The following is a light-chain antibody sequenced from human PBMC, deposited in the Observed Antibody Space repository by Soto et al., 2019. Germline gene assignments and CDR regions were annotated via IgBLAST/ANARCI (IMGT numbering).Light chain of an antibody. CDR1: QSVSNNY. J-gene: IGKJ2*01. V-gene: IGKV3-20*01. Sequence: EIALTQSPGTLSLSPGEGATLSCRAIQSVSNNYLAWYQQKPGQPPRLLIHGVSNRATGIPDRFSGSGSGTDFTLTITRLEPEDFAVYYCQQYGSSPPYTFGQGTKVDI. CDR2: GVS. CDR3: QQYGSSPPYT.